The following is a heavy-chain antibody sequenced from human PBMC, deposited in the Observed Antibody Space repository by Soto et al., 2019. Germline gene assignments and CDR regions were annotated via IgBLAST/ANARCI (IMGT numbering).Heavy chain of an antibody. J-gene: IGHJ4*02. Sequence: EVQLVESGGGLVKPGGSLGLSCVASGFTFNNAWMSWVRQAPGKGLEWVGRIKSKTDGGTTDYAAPVQGRFSISRDDSKCMLYLQMNSLKTEDTAVYYCTAGTGASDFDYWGQGTLVTVSS. V-gene: IGHV3-15*01. CDR3: TAGTGASDFDY. D-gene: IGHD6-19*01. CDR2: IKSKTDGGTT. CDR1: GFTFNNAW.